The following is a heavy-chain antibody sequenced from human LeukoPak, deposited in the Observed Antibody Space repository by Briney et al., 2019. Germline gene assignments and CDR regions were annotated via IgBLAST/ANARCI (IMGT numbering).Heavy chain of an antibody. CDR3: ARGAEVQLWSYYFDY. D-gene: IGHD5-18*01. V-gene: IGHV3-20*04. CDR1: GFTFSSYA. Sequence: GGSLRLSCAASGFTFSSYAMSWVRQAPGKGLEWVSGTNWNGARTGYADSVKGRFIISRDNAKNSLYLQMNSLRAEDTALYYCARGAEVQLWSYYFDYWGQGTLVTVSS. CDR2: TNWNGART. J-gene: IGHJ4*02.